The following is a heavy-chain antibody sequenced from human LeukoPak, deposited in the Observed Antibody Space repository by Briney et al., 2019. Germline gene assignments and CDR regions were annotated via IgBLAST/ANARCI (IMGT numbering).Heavy chain of an antibody. J-gene: IGHJ4*02. V-gene: IGHV4-39*07. CDR1: GGSISSNTYS. D-gene: IGHD4-17*01. CDR2: ISYSGST. CDR3: ARVSFTYGPLDS. Sequence: SETLSLTCTVSGGSISSNTYSWAWIRQPPGKGLEWIGLISYSGSTYYNPSLKSRVTISVDTSKNQFSLKLSSVTAADTAVYYCARVSFTYGPLDSWGPGILVTVSS.